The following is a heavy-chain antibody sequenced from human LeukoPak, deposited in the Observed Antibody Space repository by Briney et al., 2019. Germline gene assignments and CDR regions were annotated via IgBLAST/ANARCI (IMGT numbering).Heavy chain of an antibody. CDR3: ARDGVDYGGNSYSNY. CDR1: GFTVSSNY. Sequence: GGSLRLSCAASGFTVSSNYMSWVRQAPGKGLEWVSVIYSGGSTYYADSVKGRFTISRDNSKNTLYLQMNSLRAEDTAVYYCARDGVDYGGNSYSNYWGLGTLVTVSS. CDR2: IYSGGST. V-gene: IGHV3-66*02. D-gene: IGHD4-23*01. J-gene: IGHJ4*02.